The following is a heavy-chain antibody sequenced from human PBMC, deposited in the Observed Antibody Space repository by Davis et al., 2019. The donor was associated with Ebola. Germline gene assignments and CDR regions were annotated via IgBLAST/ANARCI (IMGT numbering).Heavy chain of an antibody. Sequence: HTGGSLRLSCAASGFSFSTYWMHWVRQAPGKGLVWVSRIKSDGSTISYADSVKGRFTISRDNAKNTLYLQMNSLRVEDTAVYYCARGERGNWFDPWGQGTLVTVSS. CDR2: IKSDGSTI. V-gene: IGHV3-74*01. CDR1: GFSFSTYW. J-gene: IGHJ5*02. CDR3: ARGERGNWFDP. D-gene: IGHD5-24*01.